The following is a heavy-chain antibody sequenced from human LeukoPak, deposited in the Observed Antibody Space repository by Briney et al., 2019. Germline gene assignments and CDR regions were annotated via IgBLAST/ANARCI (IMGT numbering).Heavy chain of an antibody. D-gene: IGHD3-3*01. CDR3: ASLSITIFGSGPY. V-gene: IGHV3-7*01. Sequence: SGGSLRLSCAASGFTFSSYWMSWVRQAPGKGLEWVANIKQDGSEKYYVDSVKGRFTISRDNAKNSLYLQMNSLRAEDTAVYYCASLSITIFGSGPYWGQGTLVTVSS. CDR1: GFTFSSYW. CDR2: IKQDGSEK. J-gene: IGHJ4*02.